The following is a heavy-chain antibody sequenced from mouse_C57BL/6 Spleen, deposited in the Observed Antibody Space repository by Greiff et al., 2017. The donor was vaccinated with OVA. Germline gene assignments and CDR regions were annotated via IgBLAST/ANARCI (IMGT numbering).Heavy chain of an antibody. CDR1: GYTFTDYY. CDR3: ARWGYYKMDY. V-gene: IGHV1-26*01. D-gene: IGHD2-12*01. J-gene: IGHJ4*01. CDR2: INPNNGGT. Sequence: EVQLQQSGPELVKPGASVKISCKASGYTFTDYYMNWVKQSHGKSLEWIGDINPNNGGTSYNQKFKGKATLTVDKSSSTAYMELRSLTSEDSAVYYCARWGYYKMDYWGQGTSVTVSS.